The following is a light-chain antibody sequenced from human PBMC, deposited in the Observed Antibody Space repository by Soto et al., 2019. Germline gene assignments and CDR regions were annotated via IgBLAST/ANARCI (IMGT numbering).Light chain of an antibody. CDR1: QAVNTR. CDR3: QQYNNWPPIT. V-gene: IGKV3-15*01. J-gene: IGKJ5*01. CDR2: GAS. Sequence: EIILTQSPDTLSLSPGERVTLSCRASQAVNTRLAWYQHRPGQAPRLLIYGASTRATGIPARFSGSGSGTEFTLTISSLQSEDFAVYYCQQYNNWPPITFGQGTRLEIK.